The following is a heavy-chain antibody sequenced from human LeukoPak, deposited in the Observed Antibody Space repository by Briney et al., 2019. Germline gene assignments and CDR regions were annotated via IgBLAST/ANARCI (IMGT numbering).Heavy chain of an antibody. CDR2: INPNSGGT. D-gene: IGHD2-2*01. CDR3: ARDHCTSSGCYEYYYYGMDV. Sequence: ASVKVSCKASGYTFTDYYIHWVQQAPGQGLEWMGWINPNSGGTNSAQKFQGRVTMTRDTSVSTAYMELSRLRSDDTAVYYCARDHCTSSGCYEYYYYGMDVWGQGTTVTVSS. V-gene: IGHV1-2*02. J-gene: IGHJ6*02. CDR1: GYTFTDYY.